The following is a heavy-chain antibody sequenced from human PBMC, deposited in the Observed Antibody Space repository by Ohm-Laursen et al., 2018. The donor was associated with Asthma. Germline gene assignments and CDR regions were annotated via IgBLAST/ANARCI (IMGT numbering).Heavy chain of an antibody. V-gene: IGHV3-23*01. Sequence: SLRLSCAASGFTFNFFAMSWVRQAPGKGLEWVSGIGHDGHDAYYADSVKGRFSISRDNSKNTVYLQMNSLRAEDTAVYYCGKGQWEYDYRGQGTLVTVSS. CDR1: GFTFNFFA. J-gene: IGHJ4*02. D-gene: IGHD1-26*01. CDR2: IGHDGHDA. CDR3: GKGQWEYDY.